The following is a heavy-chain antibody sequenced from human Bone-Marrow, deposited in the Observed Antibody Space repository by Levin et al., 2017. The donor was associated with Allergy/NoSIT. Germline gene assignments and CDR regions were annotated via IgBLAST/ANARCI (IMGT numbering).Heavy chain of an antibody. V-gene: IGHV3-23*01. D-gene: IGHD6-19*01. J-gene: IGHJ1*01. CDR2: ISGSGGST. CDR3: AKDLGSSGWYRAEYFQH. CDR1: GFTFSSYA. Sequence: SCAASGFTFSSYAMSWVRQAPGKGLEWVSAISGSGGSTYYADSVKGRFTISRDNSKNTLYLQMNSLRAEDTAVYYCAKDLGSSGWYRAEYFQHWGQGTLVTVSS.